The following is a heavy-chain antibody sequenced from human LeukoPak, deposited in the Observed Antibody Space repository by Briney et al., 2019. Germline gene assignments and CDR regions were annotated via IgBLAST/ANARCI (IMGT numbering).Heavy chain of an antibody. Sequence: GESLKISCKGSGYSFTSYWIAWVRQMPGKGLEWMGVIYPGDSNTKYSPSFQGQVTISADTSINTAFLQWSSLKASDTAMYYCARRNYYYAMDVWGQGTTVTVSS. V-gene: IGHV5-51*01. CDR1: GYSFTSYW. CDR2: IYPGDSNT. CDR3: ARRNYYYAMDV. J-gene: IGHJ6*02.